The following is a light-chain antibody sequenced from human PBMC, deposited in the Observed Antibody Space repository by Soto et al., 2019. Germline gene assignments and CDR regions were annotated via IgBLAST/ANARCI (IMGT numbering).Light chain of an antibody. J-gene: IGKJ1*01. V-gene: IGKV3-15*01. CDR1: QSVNAN. Sequence: EVVMTQSPATLSVSPGERATLSCRASQSVNANLAWYQQKPGQAPRVLIHGASNRATGIPARFSGSGFGTEFLLTIRRLLSEDFAVYYCQLYNTWLWTFGQGTKVEIK. CDR3: QLYNTWLWT. CDR2: GAS.